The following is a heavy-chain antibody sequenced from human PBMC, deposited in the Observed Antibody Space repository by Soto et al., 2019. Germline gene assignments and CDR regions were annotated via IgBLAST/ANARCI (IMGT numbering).Heavy chain of an antibody. CDR2: IKQGGSEK. CDR3: AKLRVAGCRDFDY. V-gene: IGHV3-7*03. J-gene: IGHJ4*02. Sequence: PGGSLRLSCAASGFTFSSYGMSWVRQAPGKGLEWVANIKQGGSEKFYVDSVKGRFTISRDNSGNTLYLQMNSLTAEDTAVYYCAKLRVAGCRDFDYCGRGPLVTVSS. CDR1: GFTFSSYG. D-gene: IGHD1-7*01.